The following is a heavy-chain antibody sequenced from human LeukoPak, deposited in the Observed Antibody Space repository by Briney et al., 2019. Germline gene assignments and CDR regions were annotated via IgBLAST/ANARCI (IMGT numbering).Heavy chain of an antibody. V-gene: IGHV3-11*05. J-gene: IGHJ6*02. CDR1: GFTFSDYL. D-gene: IGHD1-14*01. Sequence: GGSLRPSCAASGFTFSDYLMSWIRQAPGKGLEWVSYISSSSSYTNYAASVKGRFTIARDNAKNSLYLQMNSVRAEDTALYYCARGGARHHPDYGMDVWGQGTTVTVSS. CDR3: ARGGARHHPDYGMDV. CDR2: ISSSSSYT.